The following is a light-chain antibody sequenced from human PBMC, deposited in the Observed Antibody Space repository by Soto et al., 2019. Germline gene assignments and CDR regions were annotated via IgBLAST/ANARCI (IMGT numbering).Light chain of an antibody. Sequence: IVMTQSPDSLAVSLGERATINCKSSQSVLYSSNNKHYLAWYQQKPRRPPKLLIYWASTRESGVPGRFSGSGSGTDFTLTISSLQAEDVAVYYCQQYYSSPLTFGGGTTVEIK. J-gene: IGKJ4*01. V-gene: IGKV4-1*01. CDR3: QQYYSSPLT. CDR1: QSVLYSSNNKHY. CDR2: WAS.